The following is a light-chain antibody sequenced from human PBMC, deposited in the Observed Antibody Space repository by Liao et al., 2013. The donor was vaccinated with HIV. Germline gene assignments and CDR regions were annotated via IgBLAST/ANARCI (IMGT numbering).Light chain of an antibody. Sequence: SYELTQPPSVSVAPGETATIPCGGDNIGSKSVHWYQQKPGQAPVLVIYYDSDRPAGIPERFSGSNSGNTATLTISRVEAGDEADYYCQVWDRSTGVFGTGTKVTVL. J-gene: IGLJ1*01. CDR2: YDS. CDR1: NIGSKS. V-gene: IGLV3-21*01. CDR3: QVWDRSTGV.